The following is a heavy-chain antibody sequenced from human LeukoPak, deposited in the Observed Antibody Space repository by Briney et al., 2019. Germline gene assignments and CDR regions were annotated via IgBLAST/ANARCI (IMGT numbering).Heavy chain of an antibody. Sequence: TGGSLRLSCAASGFTFSSYSMNWVRQAPGKGLEWVSSISSSSSYIYYADSVKGRLTISRDNAKNSLYLQMNSLRAEDTAVYYCARVPRYYYDSSGYCFDYWGQGTLVTVSS. CDR3: ARVPRYYYDSSGYCFDY. D-gene: IGHD3-22*01. J-gene: IGHJ4*02. CDR1: GFTFSSYS. CDR2: ISSSSSYI. V-gene: IGHV3-21*01.